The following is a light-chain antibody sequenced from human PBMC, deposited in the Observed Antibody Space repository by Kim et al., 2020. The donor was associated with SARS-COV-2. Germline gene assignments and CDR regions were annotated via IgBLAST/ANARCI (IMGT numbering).Light chain of an antibody. Sequence: VSVAQAQTARITCGVKNIRSRNVHWYQLTPGQAPVLVIYRDFNRPSGIPERFSGSNTRNTATITINRAEAGDETDYYCQVWDSRVFGGGTKLTVL. CDR3: QVWDSRV. J-gene: IGLJ2*01. V-gene: IGLV3-9*01. CDR1: NIRSRN. CDR2: RDF.